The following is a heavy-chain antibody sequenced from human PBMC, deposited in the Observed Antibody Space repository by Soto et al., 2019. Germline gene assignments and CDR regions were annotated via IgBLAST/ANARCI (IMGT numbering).Heavy chain of an antibody. CDR2: ISSSGSTI. J-gene: IGHJ4*02. CDR3: ARLSGTYGRRHYFDY. V-gene: IGHV3-48*03. D-gene: IGHD3-16*01. CDR1: GFTFSSYE. Sequence: EVHLVESGGGLVQPGGSLRLSCAASGFTFSSYEMNWVRQVPGKGLELVSYISSSGSTIHYADSVKGRFTIYRDNAKSSLYLQKNSLRPEDTAVYYCARLSGTYGRRHYFDYLGQGTLVTVSS.